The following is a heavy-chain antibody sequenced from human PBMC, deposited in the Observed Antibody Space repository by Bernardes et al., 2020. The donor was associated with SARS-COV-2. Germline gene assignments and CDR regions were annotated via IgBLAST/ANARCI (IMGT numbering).Heavy chain of an antibody. J-gene: IGHJ3*01. CDR2: ISPTSGAT. D-gene: IGHD1-26*01. Sequence: ASVKVYCRASGYTFTAYYMHWVRQAPGQGLEWMGWISPTSGATTYAQRLQGRVTLTRDTSINTAYMELSRLNFDDTAVYYCAAVTWSQRDGFDFWGQGTMVTVS. CDR3: AAVTWSQRDGFDF. CDR1: GYTFTAYY. V-gene: IGHV1-2*02.